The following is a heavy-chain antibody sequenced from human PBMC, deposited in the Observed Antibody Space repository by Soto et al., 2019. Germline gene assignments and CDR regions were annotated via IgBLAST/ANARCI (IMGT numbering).Heavy chain of an antibody. CDR1: GFTFSSYA. V-gene: IGHV3-64*01. D-gene: IGHD1-1*01. CDR3: ARGNDAPVSWFDP. Sequence: EVQLVESGGGLVQPGGSLRLSCAASGFTFSSYAMHWVRQAPGKGLEYVSAISSDGGSTYYANSVKGRFTISRDNSKNTLYLQMGSLRAEDMAVYYCARGNDAPVSWFDPWGQGTLVTVSS. CDR2: ISSDGGST. J-gene: IGHJ5*02.